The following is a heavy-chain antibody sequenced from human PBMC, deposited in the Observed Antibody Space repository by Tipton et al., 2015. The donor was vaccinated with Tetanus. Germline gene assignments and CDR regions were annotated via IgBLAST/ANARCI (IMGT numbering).Heavy chain of an antibody. Sequence: TLSLTCTISGGSISRYYWAWIRQTPGKGLVWIGYIDYNGSTKYNPSLRSRVTLSLDTSKNQISMRLTSVTAADTAVYYCAREDYFDISAFDIWGQGTMVTVSS. CDR2: IDYNGST. J-gene: IGHJ3*02. V-gene: IGHV4-59*01. CDR1: GGSISRYY. CDR3: AREDYFDISAFDI. D-gene: IGHD2/OR15-2a*01.